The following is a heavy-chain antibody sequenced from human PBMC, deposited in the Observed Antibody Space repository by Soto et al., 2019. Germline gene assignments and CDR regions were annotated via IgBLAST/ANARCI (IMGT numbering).Heavy chain of an antibody. J-gene: IGHJ6*02. Sequence: EVQLLESGGGLVQPGGSLRLSCAASGFTFSSYAMSWVRQAPGKGLEWVSAISGSGVSTYYADSVKGRFTISRDNSKNTLYLQMNSLRAEDTAVYYCAKDQGYGDYYYYGMDVWGQGTTVTVSS. CDR3: AKDQGYGDYYYYGMDV. CDR1: GFTFSSYA. CDR2: ISGSGVST. D-gene: IGHD4-17*01. V-gene: IGHV3-23*01.